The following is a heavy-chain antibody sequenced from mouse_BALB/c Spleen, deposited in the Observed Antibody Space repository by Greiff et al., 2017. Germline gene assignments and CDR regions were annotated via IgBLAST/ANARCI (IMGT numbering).Heavy chain of an antibody. Sequence: VQLKESGPGLVAPSQSLSITCTVSGFSLTSYGVHWVRQPPGKGLEWLGVIWAGGSTNYNSALMSRLSISKDNSKSQVFLKMNSLQTDDTAMYYCASYDYDEVWFAYWGQGTLVTVSA. D-gene: IGHD2-4*01. CDR2: IWAGGST. V-gene: IGHV2-9*02. CDR3: ASYDYDEVWFAY. J-gene: IGHJ3*01. CDR1: GFSLTSYG.